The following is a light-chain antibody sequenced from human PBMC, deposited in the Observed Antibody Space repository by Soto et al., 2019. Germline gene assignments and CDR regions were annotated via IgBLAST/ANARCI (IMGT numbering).Light chain of an antibody. J-gene: IGKJ2*01. CDR3: QQYDSSPYT. CDR1: QSISNSY. V-gene: IGKV3-20*01. Sequence: EIVLMQSPGTLSLSPGERATLSCRASQSISNSYLAWYQQKPGQAPRLVIHGISTRATGVPDRFSGGGSGTDFSLTISRLEPEDFAMYYCQQYDSSPYTFGQGTKVDIK. CDR2: GIS.